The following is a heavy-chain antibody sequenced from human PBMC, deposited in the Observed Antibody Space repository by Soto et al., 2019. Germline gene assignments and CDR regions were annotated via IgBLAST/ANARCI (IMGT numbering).Heavy chain of an antibody. CDR1: GFTFSSYW. V-gene: IGHV3-7*01. Sequence: GGSLRLSCAASGFTFSSYWMSWVRQAPGKGLEWVANIKQDGSEKYYVDSVKGRFTISRDNAKNSLYLQMNSLSAEDTAVYYCARVQVVAATRVPYYYDGMDVWGQGTTVTVSS. CDR2: IKQDGSEK. J-gene: IGHJ6*02. CDR3: ARVQVVAATRVPYYYDGMDV. D-gene: IGHD2-15*01.